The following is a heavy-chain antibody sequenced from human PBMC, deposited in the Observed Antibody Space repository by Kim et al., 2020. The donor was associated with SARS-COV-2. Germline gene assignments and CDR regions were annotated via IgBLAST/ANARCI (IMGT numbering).Heavy chain of an antibody. V-gene: IGHV3-30*04. CDR3: ARDKYYHDSCGFDY. CDR2: ISYDGSNK. D-gene: IGHD3-22*01. J-gene: IGHJ4*02. Sequence: GGSLRLSCAASGFTFSSYAMHWVRQAPGKGLEWVAVISYDGSNKYYADSVKGRFTISRDNSKNTLYLQMNSLRAEDTAVYYCARDKYYHDSCGFDYWRQGTLLTVSS. CDR1: GFTFSSYA.